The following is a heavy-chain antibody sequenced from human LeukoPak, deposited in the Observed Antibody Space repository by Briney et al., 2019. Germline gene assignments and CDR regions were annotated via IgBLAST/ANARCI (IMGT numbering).Heavy chain of an antibody. D-gene: IGHD6-13*01. Sequence: SETLSLTCAVYGGSFSGYYWSWIRQPAGKGLEWIGRIYTSGSTNYNPSLKSQVTMSVDTSKNQFSLKLSSVTAADTAVYYCAREAGYSSSWRDAFDIWGQGTMVTVSS. CDR3: AREAGYSSSWRDAFDI. CDR1: GGSFSGYY. V-gene: IGHV4-4*07. J-gene: IGHJ3*02. CDR2: IYTSGST.